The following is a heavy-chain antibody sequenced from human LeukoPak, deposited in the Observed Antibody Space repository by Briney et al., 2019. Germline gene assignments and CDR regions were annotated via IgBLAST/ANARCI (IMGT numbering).Heavy chain of an antibody. CDR3: ARGYYDSSGYTLDY. D-gene: IGHD3-22*01. Sequence: SVKVSCKASGGTFSSYAISWVRQAPGQGLEWMGGIIPIFGTANYVQKFQGRVTITADESTSAAYMELSSLRSEDTAVYYCARGYYDSSGYTLDYWGQGTLVTVSS. V-gene: IGHV1-69*01. J-gene: IGHJ4*02. CDR2: IIPIFGTA. CDR1: GGTFSSYA.